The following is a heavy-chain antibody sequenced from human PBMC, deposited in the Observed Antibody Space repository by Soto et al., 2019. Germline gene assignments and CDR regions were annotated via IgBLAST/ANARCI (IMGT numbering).Heavy chain of an antibody. CDR1: GVSISSYY. D-gene: IGHD3-10*01. CDR2: IYYSGTT. Sequence: QVQLQESGPGLVKPSETLSLTCTFSGVSISSYYWSWIRQPPGKGLEWIAYIYYSGTTSYNPSLKXRXTXPVDTSKTQFPLKVSSVTAADTAVYYCASGGSRFDYWGQGTLVTVSS. CDR3: ASGGSRFDY. V-gene: IGHV4-59*01. J-gene: IGHJ4*02.